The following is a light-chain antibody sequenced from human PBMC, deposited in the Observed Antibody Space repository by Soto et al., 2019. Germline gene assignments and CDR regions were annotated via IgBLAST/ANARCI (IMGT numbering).Light chain of an antibody. CDR1: QGISSY. Sequence: AIRMTQSPSSFSASTGDRVTITCRASQGISSYLAWYQQKPGKAPKLLIYAASTLQSGVPSRFSGSGSGTDFTLTISSLQPDDFATYYCQQYNTFYSFGQGTK. V-gene: IGKV1-8*01. CDR2: AAS. J-gene: IGKJ2*03. CDR3: QQYNTFYS.